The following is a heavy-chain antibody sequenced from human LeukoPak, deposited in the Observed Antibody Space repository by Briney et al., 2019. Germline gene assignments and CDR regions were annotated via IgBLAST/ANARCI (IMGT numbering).Heavy chain of an antibody. D-gene: IGHD6-19*01. Sequence: SQTLSLTCAISGDSVSSNSAAWNWIRQSPSRGLEWLGRAYYRSKWYNDYAVSVKSRITINPDTSKNQFSLQLNSMTPEDTAVYYCARDRGSSGWPYYYGMDVWGKGTTVTVSS. CDR1: GDSVSSNSAA. CDR2: AYYRSKWYN. CDR3: ARDRGSSGWPYYYGMDV. J-gene: IGHJ6*04. V-gene: IGHV6-1*01.